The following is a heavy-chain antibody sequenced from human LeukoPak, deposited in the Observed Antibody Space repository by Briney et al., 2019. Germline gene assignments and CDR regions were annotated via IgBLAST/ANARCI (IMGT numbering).Heavy chain of an antibody. CDR3: ARFYVWGSYRLGYFDY. J-gene: IGHJ4*02. V-gene: IGHV3-20*04. Sequence: PGGSLRLSCAASGFTFSSYGMSWVRQAPGKGLEWVSGIKWDGGRTGYADSVKGRFTISRDNSKNTLYLQMNSLRAEDTAVYYCARFYVWGSYRLGYFDYWGQGTLVTVSS. CDR1: GFTFSSYG. CDR2: IKWDGGRT. D-gene: IGHD3-16*02.